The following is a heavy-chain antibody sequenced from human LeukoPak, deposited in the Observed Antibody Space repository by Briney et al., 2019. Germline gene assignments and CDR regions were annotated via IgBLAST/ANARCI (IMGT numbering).Heavy chain of an antibody. V-gene: IGHV3-74*01. D-gene: IGHD3-22*01. CDR3: ATSYYYYDSSGCYQEGFFDY. Sequence: PGGSLRLSCAASGFTFSSYWMHWVRQAPGKGLVWVSRINSDGSSTSYAASVKGRFTISRDNAKNTLYLQMNSLRAEDTAVYYCATSYYYYDSSGCYQEGFFDYWGQGTLVTVSS. CDR2: INSDGSST. J-gene: IGHJ4*02. CDR1: GFTFSSYW.